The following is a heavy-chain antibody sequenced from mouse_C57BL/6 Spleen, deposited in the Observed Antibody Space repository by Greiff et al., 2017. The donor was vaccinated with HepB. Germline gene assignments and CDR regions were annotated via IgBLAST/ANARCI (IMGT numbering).Heavy chain of an antibody. CDR3: ARGSDSSGRDY. D-gene: IGHD3-2*02. CDR2: IYPGDGDT. V-gene: IGHV1-82*01. J-gene: IGHJ2*01. CDR1: GYAFSSSW. Sequence: QVQLQQSGPELVKPGASVKISCKASGYAFSSSWMNWVKQRPGKGLEWIGRIYPGDGDTNYNGKFKGKATLTADKSSSTAYMQLSSLTSEDSAVYFCARGSDSSGRDYWGQGTTLTVSS.